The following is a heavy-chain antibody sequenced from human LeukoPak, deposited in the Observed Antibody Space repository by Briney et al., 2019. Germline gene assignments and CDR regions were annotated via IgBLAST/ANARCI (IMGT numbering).Heavy chain of an antibody. D-gene: IGHD5-18*01. V-gene: IGHV3-23*01. CDR2: ISGSGGST. J-gene: IGHJ4*02. CDR1: GFTFSSYA. CDR3: AKADQYSYGAFDY. Sequence: GGSLRLSCAASGFTFSSYAMSWVRQVPGKGLEWVSAISGSGGSTYYADSVKGRFTISRDNSKNTLYLQMNSLRAEDTAVYYCAKADQYSYGAFDYWGQGTLVTVSS.